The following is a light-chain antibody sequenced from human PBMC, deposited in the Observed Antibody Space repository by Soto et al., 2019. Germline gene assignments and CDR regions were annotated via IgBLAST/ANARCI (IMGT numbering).Light chain of an antibody. V-gene: IGKV3D-20*02. CDR3: QQRSNWIT. J-gene: IGKJ5*01. CDR2: SAS. Sequence: EVVLTQSPDTLSLSPGEGATLSCRASQTISSNYVAWYQQKPGQAPRLLIYSASTRATGTPDRFSGSGSGTHFTLTISSLEPEDFAVYYCQQRSNWITFGQGTRLEIK. CDR1: QTISSNY.